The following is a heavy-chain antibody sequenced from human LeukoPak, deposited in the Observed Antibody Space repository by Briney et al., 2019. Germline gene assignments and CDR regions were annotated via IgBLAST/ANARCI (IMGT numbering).Heavy chain of an antibody. Sequence: SETLSLTCTVSGGSISSSSYYWGWIRQPPGKGLEWIGSIYYSGSTYCNPSLKSRVTISVDTSKNQFSLKLSSVTAADTAVYYCARLSPYGMDVWGQGTTVTVSS. V-gene: IGHV4-39*01. CDR1: GGSISSSSYY. CDR3: ARLSPYGMDV. CDR2: IYYSGST. J-gene: IGHJ6*02.